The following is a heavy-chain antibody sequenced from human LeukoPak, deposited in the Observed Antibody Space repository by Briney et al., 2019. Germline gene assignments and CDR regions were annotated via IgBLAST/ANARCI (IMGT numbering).Heavy chain of an antibody. CDR2: INPSGGST. J-gene: IGHJ5*02. V-gene: IGHV1-46*01. Sequence: GALGKLSCSASGYTFTSYYMHWVRQAPGQGLEWRGIINPSGGSTSYAKKFQGRVTMTRDMSTSTVYMELSSLRAEDTAVYYCARESGDSTDNWFDPWGQGTLVTVSS. CDR3: ARESGDSTDNWFDP. D-gene: IGHD4-17*01. CDR1: GYTFTSYY.